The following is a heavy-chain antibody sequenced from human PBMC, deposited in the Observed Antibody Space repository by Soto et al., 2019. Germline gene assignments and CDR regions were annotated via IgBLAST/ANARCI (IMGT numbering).Heavy chain of an antibody. CDR2: IIPIFGTA. V-gene: IGHV1-69*01. Sequence: QVQLVQSGAEVKKPGSSVKVSCKASGGTFSSNGISWVRQAPGQGLEWMGGIIPIFGTANYAQKFQGRVTITADESTSTAYMELSSLRSEDTAVYYCATPSPCGNYYDSSGYYYTWGQGTLVTVSS. D-gene: IGHD3-22*01. J-gene: IGHJ5*02. CDR1: GGTFSSNG. CDR3: ATPSPCGNYYDSSGYYYT.